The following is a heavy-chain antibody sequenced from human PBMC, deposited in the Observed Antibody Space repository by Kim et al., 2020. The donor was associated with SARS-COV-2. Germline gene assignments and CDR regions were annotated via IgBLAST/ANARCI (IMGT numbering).Heavy chain of an antibody. CDR2: MIPIFGTS. D-gene: IGHD3-3*01. J-gene: IGHJ4*02. Sequence: SVKVSCKASEGTFNSYAISWVRQAPGQGLEWMGGMIPIFGTSRYAQKFQGRVTITADKFTRTAYMDLSSLTSEDTAVYYCATTAFGGSNSRYYFDFWGQGTLVTVSS. CDR3: ATTAFGGSNSRYYFDF. V-gene: IGHV1-69*06. CDR1: EGTFNSYA.